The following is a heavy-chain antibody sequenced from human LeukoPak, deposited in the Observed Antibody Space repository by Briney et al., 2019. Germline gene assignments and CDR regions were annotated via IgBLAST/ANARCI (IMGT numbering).Heavy chain of an antibody. D-gene: IGHD4-17*01. Sequence: SVKVSCKASGGTFSSYAISWVRQAPGQGLEWMGGIIPIFGTANYAQKFQGRVTITADESTSTAYMELSSLRSEEPAVSSCARADGVATVTTQFAYWGQGTLVTVSS. CDR3: ARADGVATVTTQFAY. J-gene: IGHJ4*02. CDR2: IIPIFGTA. CDR1: GGTFSSYA. V-gene: IGHV1-69*01.